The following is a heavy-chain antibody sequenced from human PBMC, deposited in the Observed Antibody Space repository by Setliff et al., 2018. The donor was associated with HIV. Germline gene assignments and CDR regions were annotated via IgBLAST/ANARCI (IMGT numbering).Heavy chain of an antibody. CDR3: ARQVTVVGYFETAAGSFNY. CDR2: IYYSGST. V-gene: IGHV4-39*01. D-gene: IGHD2-21*01. J-gene: IGHJ4*02. Sequence: SETLSLTCTVSGGSIRSSSSYWGWIRQPPGKGLEWIGIIYYSGSTYYKPSLKSRVTISVDTSKNQFSLKVRSVTAADTAVYYCARQVTVVGYFETAAGSFNYWGPGTLVTVSS. CDR1: GGSIRSSSSY.